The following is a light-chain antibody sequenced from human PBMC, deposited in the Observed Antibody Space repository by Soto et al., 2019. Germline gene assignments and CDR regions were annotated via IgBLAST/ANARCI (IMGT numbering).Light chain of an antibody. V-gene: IGLV2-14*01. CDR2: DVS. CDR1: SSDIGGYNF. Sequence: QSALTQPASVSGSPGQSITLSCTGTSSDIGGYNFVSWYQQHPGRAPKLMIYDVSDRPSGVSDRFSASKSGNTASLTISWLQADDEADYYCSSYTSSSSPVIFGGGTKVTVL. J-gene: IGLJ2*01. CDR3: SSYTSSSSPVI.